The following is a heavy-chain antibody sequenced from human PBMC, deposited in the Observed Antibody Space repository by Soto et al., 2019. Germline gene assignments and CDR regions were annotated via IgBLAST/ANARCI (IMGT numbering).Heavy chain of an antibody. Sequence: GGSLRLSCEVSGFTFSMYSMSWVRQSPGKGLEWVAKIPQDGVDGHYADSVKGRFTISRDNGKNSLYLQLNSLRAEDTAVYYCARDHLILPAHDFFYGSDVWGRGATVTVSS. CDR1: GFTFSMYS. V-gene: IGHV3-7*03. J-gene: IGHJ6*02. CDR2: IPQDGVDG. D-gene: IGHD2-21*02. CDR3: ARDHLILPAHDFFYGSDV.